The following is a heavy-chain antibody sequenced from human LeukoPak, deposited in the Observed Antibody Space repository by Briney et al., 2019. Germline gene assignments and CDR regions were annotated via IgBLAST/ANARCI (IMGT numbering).Heavy chain of an antibody. J-gene: IGHJ3*02. CDR2: INHSGST. CDR3: ARSVGSMIVVVITHRRAFDI. V-gene: IGHV4-34*01. Sequence: SETLSLTCAVYGGSFSGYYWSWIRQPPGKGLEWIGEINHSGSTNYNPSLKSRVTISVDTSKNQFSLKLSSVTAADTAVYYCARSVGSMIVVVITHRRAFDIWGQGTMVTVSS. CDR1: GGSFSGYY. D-gene: IGHD3-22*01.